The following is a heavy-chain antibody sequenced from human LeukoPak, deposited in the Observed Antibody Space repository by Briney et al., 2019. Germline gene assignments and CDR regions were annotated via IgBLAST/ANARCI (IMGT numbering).Heavy chain of an antibody. CDR1: GFTFSSYA. Sequence: PGGSLRLSCAASGFTFSSYAMHWVRQAPGKGLEWVAVISYDGSNKYYADSVKGRFTISRDNSKNTLYLQMNSLRAEDTAVYYCARAQSRYDSSGYYYYWGQGTLVTVSS. CDR2: ISYDGSNK. CDR3: ARAQSRYDSSGYYYY. D-gene: IGHD3-22*01. V-gene: IGHV3-30-3*01. J-gene: IGHJ4*02.